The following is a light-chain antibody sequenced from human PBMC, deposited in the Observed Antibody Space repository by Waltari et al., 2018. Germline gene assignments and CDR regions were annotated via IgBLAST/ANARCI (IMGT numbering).Light chain of an antibody. CDR2: KDS. J-gene: IGLJ3*02. Sequence: SYELTQPPSVSVSPGQTARITCSGDALPKQYAYWYQQKPGQAPILVLYKDSERPSGIPERFSGASSGTIVTLTISGVQAEDEADYYCQSADTSGSRWVFGGGTKLTVL. V-gene: IGLV3-25*03. CDR1: ALPKQY. CDR3: QSADTSGSRWV.